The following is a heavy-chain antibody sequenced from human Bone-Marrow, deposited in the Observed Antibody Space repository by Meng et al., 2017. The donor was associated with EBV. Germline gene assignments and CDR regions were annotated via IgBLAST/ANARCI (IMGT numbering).Heavy chain of an antibody. J-gene: IGHJ4*02. Sequence: QITLKESGPTLVKPTQTPTLTCTFSGFSLSTRGVGVGWIRQPPEKALEWLALIYWDDDKRYSPSLKSRLTITKDTSKNQVVLTMTNMDPVDAATYYCAHIIAARPFDYWGQGTLVTVSS. CDR1: GFSLSTRGVG. CDR2: IYWDDDK. D-gene: IGHD6-6*01. CDR3: AHIIAARPFDY. V-gene: IGHV2-5*02.